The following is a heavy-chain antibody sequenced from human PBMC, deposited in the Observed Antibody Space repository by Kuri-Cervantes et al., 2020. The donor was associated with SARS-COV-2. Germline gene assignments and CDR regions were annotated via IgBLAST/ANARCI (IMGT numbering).Heavy chain of an antibody. D-gene: IGHD3-3*01. CDR2: IKQDGSEK. J-gene: IGHJ4*02. V-gene: IGHV3-7*04. CDR3: ARAVLGVVAYFDY. CDR1: GFTFSTYA. Sequence: ETLSLTCAASGFTFSTYAMTWVRQAPGKGLEWVANIKQDGSEKYYVDSVKGRFTISRDNAKNSLYLQMNSLRAEDTAVYYCARAVLGVVAYFDYWGQGTLVTVSS.